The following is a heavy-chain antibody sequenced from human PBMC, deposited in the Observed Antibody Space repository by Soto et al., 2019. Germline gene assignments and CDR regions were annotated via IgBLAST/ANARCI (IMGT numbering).Heavy chain of an antibody. D-gene: IGHD5-18*01. V-gene: IGHV1-69*06. CDR1: GGTFSSYA. J-gene: IGHJ6*02. Sequence: SVKVSCKASGGTFSSYAISWVRQAPGQGLEWMGGIIPIFGTANYAQKLQGRVTITADKSTSTAYMELSSVRSEDTAVYYCARAVTAMVILHYGMDVSGQGNTVTVS. CDR2: IIPIFGTA. CDR3: ARAVTAMVILHYGMDV.